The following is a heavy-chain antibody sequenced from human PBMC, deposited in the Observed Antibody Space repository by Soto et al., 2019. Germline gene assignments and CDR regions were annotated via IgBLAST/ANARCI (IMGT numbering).Heavy chain of an antibody. D-gene: IGHD3-10*01. CDR3: AKLTGSPSDY. CDR2: ISGSSVGT. J-gene: IGHJ4*02. Sequence: EVQLLESGGGLVQPGGSLRLSCAASGITFSSYAMSWVRQAPGKGLKWVSTISGSSVGTYYADSVKGRFTISKDNSKNTLYLQMDSMRAEETAVYYCAKLTGSPSDYWGQGTLVTVSS. CDR1: GITFSSYA. V-gene: IGHV3-23*01.